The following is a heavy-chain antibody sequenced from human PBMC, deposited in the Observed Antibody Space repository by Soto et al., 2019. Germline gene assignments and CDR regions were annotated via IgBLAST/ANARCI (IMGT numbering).Heavy chain of an antibody. CDR3: AKDRGYIVATGTWFDP. D-gene: IGHD5-12*01. V-gene: IGHV3-23*01. J-gene: IGHJ5*02. CDR2: ISGSCGGT. CDR1: GFTFSSYS. Sequence: EVQLLESGGGLVQPGGSLSLSCAASGFTFSSYSRCWVLQAPGKGLEWFSAISGSCGGTYYADSVKCRSTISRINSKNASYMQMHSLRAEDKPVYYSAKDRGYIVATGTWFDPWGQGTLVTVSS.